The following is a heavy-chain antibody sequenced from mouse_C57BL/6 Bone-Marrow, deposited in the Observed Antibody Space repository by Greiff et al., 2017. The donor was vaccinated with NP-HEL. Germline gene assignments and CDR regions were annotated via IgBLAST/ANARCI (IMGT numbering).Heavy chain of an antibody. Sequence: QVQLQQSGAELMKPGASVKLSCKATGYTFTGYWIEWVKQRPGHGLEWIGEILPGSGSTNSNEKFKGKATFTADTSSNTAYMQLSSLTTEDSAIYDCARLRSYYFDYWGQGTTLTVSS. CDR1: GYTFTGYW. V-gene: IGHV1-9*01. CDR3: ARLRSYYFDY. CDR2: ILPGSGST. J-gene: IGHJ2*01. D-gene: IGHD1-1*01.